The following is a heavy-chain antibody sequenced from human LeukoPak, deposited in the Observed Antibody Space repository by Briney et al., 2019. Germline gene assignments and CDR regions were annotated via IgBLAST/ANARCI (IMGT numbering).Heavy chain of an antibody. CDR3: ARGYGDYYSYGMDV. D-gene: IGHD4-17*01. Sequence: PSETLSLTCTVSGGSMSSGDYYWSWIRQPPGKGLAWVGYIYYSGSTYYNPSLKSRVTISVDTSKNQFSLKLSSVTAADTAVYYCARGYGDYYSYGMDVWGKGTTVTVSS. V-gene: IGHV4-30-4*01. J-gene: IGHJ6*04. CDR1: GGSMSSGDYY. CDR2: IYYSGST.